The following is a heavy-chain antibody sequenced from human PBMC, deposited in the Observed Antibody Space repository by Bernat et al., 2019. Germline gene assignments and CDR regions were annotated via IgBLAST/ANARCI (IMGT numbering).Heavy chain of an antibody. Sequence: QVQLQQWGAGLLKPSETLSLTCAVYGGSFSGYYWIWIRQPPGKGLEWIGEINHSGSTNYNPSLKSRVTISVDTSKNQFSLKLSSVTAADTAVYYCASTGGGYCSGGSCYGWDWFDPWGQGTLVTVSS. CDR1: GGSFSGYY. CDR2: INHSGST. CDR3: ASTGGGYCSGGSCYGWDWFDP. J-gene: IGHJ5*02. D-gene: IGHD2-15*01. V-gene: IGHV4-34*01.